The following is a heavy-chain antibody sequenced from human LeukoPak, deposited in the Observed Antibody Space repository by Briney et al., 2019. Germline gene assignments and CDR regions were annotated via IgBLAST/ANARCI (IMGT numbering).Heavy chain of an antibody. CDR1: GFTFSSYA. D-gene: IGHD3-3*01. Sequence: GGSLRLSCAASGFTFSSYAMSWVRQAPGKGLEWVSAISGSGGSTYYADYVKGRFTISRDNSKNTLYLQMNSLRAEDTAVYYCAKDETIYDFWSGYNNWFDPWGQGTLVTVSS. CDR2: ISGSGGST. J-gene: IGHJ5*02. V-gene: IGHV3-23*01. CDR3: AKDETIYDFWSGYNNWFDP.